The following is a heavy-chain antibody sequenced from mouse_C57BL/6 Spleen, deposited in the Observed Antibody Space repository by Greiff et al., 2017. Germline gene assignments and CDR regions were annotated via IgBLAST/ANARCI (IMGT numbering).Heavy chain of an antibody. D-gene: IGHD2-4*01. CDR2: IDPNSGGT. V-gene: IGHV1-72*01. CDR1: GYTFTSYW. Sequence: QQSCKASGYTFTSYWMHWVKQRPGRGLEWIGRIDPNSGGTKYNEKFKSKATLTVDKPSSTAYMQLSSLTSEDPAVYYCARSLYDYDYFDYWGQGTTLTVSS. CDR3: ARSLYDYDYFDY. J-gene: IGHJ2*01.